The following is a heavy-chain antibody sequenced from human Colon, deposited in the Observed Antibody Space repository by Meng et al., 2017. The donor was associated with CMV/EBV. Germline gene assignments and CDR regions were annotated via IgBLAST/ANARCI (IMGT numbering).Heavy chain of an antibody. CDR2: ISSSSTYI. V-gene: IGHV3-21*01. CDR1: FTFSSYS. D-gene: IGHD2-2*02. Sequence: FTFSSYSMNWVRQAPGKGLEWVSSISSSSTYIYYADSVKGRFTISRDNAKNSLYLQMNSLRAKDTAFYYCARDLRVPAAIDRGFDSWGQGTLVTVSS. CDR3: ARDLRVPAAIDRGFDS. J-gene: IGHJ4*02.